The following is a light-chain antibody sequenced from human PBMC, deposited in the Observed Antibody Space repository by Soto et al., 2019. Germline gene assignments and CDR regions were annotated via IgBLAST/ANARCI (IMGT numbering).Light chain of an antibody. V-gene: IGLV2-11*01. CDR1: SSDVGGYNY. Sequence: QSALTQPRSVSGSPGQSVTIPCPGTSSDVGGYNYVSWYQHHPGKAPKLMIYDVSKRPSGVPDRFSGSKSGNTASLTISGLQAEDEADYYCCSYAGSYTFYVFGTGTKVTVL. J-gene: IGLJ1*01. CDR2: DVS. CDR3: CSYAGSYTFYV.